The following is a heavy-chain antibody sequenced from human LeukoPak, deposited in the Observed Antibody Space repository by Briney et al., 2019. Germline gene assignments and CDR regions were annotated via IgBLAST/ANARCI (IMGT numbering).Heavy chain of an antibody. V-gene: IGHV3-21*01. J-gene: IGHJ4*02. CDR1: GFSFSRYS. CDR3: AKTYYYDSVGYSPFDY. Sequence: GGSLRLSCVASGFSFSRYSMNWVRQAPGEGLERVSSISISSGSIYYADSVKGRFNISRDNAKNSLYLQMNSLRAEDTAIYYCAKTYYYDSVGYSPFDYWGQGSRVIVSS. CDR2: ISISSGSI. D-gene: IGHD3-22*01.